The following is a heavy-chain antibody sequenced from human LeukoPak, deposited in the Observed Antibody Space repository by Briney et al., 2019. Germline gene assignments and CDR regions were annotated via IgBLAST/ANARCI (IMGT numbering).Heavy chain of an antibody. CDR3: ARDYYQYYFDY. D-gene: IGHD3-10*01. V-gene: IGHV3-48*01. CDR2: ISIDSSRM. J-gene: IGHJ4*02. CDR1: GFTFIDYD. Sequence: PGGSLRLSCAASGFTFIDYDMNWVRQAPGKGLEWISYISIDSSRMYYADSVKGRFTISRDNAKNSLYLQMNSLRAEDTAVYYCARDYYQYYFDYWGQGTLVTVSS.